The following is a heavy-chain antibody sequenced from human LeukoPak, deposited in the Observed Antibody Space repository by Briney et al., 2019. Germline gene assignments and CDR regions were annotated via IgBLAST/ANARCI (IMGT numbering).Heavy chain of an antibody. V-gene: IGHV4-59*01. Sequence: SETLSLTCTVSGGSISSYYWSWIRQPPGKGLEWIGYIYYSGSTNYNPSLKSRVTISVDTSKNQFSLKLSSVTAADTAVYFCARQPPDTASFDYWGQGTLVTVSS. CDR1: GGSISSYY. CDR2: IYYSGST. J-gene: IGHJ4*02. CDR3: ARQPPDTASFDY. D-gene: IGHD3-22*01.